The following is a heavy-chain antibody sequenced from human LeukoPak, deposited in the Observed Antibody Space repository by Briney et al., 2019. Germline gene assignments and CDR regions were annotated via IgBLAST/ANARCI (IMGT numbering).Heavy chain of an antibody. CDR2: IYYSGST. Sequence: SETLSLTCTVSGGSISTSSYYWGWIRQPPGKGLEWIGSIYYSGSTYYNPSLKSRVTISVDTSKNQFSLKLSSVTAADTAVYYCARQDYSRDCSSTSCHNYYYYYYMDVWGKRTTVTISS. CDR1: GGSISTSSYY. J-gene: IGHJ6*03. CDR3: ARQDYSRDCSSTSCHNYYYYYYMDV. V-gene: IGHV4-39*01. D-gene: IGHD2-2*02.